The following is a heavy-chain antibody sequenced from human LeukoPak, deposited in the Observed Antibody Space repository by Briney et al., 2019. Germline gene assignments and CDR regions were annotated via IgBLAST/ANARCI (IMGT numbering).Heavy chain of an antibody. D-gene: IGHD5-18*01. CDR1: GYTFTSYG. V-gene: IGHV1-46*01. CDR3: ARVQLWFQGGFDY. Sequence: ASVKVSCKASGYTFTSYGISWVRQAPGQGLEWMGIINPSGGSTSYAQKFQGRVTMTRDTSTSTVYMELSSLRSEDTAVYYCARVQLWFQGGFDYWGQGTLVTVSS. J-gene: IGHJ4*02. CDR2: INPSGGST.